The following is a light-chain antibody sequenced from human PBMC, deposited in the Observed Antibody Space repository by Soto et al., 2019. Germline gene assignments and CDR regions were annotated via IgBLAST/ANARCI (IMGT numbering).Light chain of an antibody. V-gene: IGKV3-15*01. Sequence: EIGMTQSPATLSVSPGERATLSCRASQSVSTNLAWYQQKPGQSPRLLIYGASTRASGIPARFSGSGSGTEFTLTISSLQSEDLSVYYCQQYNSWLPLTFGGGTKVEIK. CDR2: GAS. CDR3: QQYNSWLPLT. J-gene: IGKJ4*01. CDR1: QSVSTN.